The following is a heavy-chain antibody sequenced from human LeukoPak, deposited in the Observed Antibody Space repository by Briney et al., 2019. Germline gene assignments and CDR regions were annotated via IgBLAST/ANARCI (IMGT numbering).Heavy chain of an antibody. Sequence: SETLSLTCTVSGGSISSGGYYWSWIRQPAGKGLEWIGRIYTSGSTDYNPSLKSRVTISVDTSKNQFSLKLSSVTAADTAVYYCAREEGDVVVPAAIDYWGQGTLVTVSS. D-gene: IGHD2-2*01. CDR1: GGSISSGGYY. CDR3: AREEGDVVVPAAIDY. J-gene: IGHJ4*02. V-gene: IGHV4-61*02. CDR2: IYTSGST.